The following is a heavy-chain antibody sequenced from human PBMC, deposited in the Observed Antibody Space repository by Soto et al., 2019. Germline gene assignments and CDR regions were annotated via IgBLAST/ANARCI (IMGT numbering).Heavy chain of an antibody. J-gene: IGHJ4*02. D-gene: IGHD3-22*01. V-gene: IGHV4-31*03. CDR3: VRGADHYECGF. CDR1: GDSIINGINY. Sequence: QVQVQESGPGLVKPSQTLSLTCSVSGDSIINGINYWTWIRQHPGKGLEWIGHVHYSGSIYYNPSPQGRGSMSVDTSKNQVSMELRSVTVADTVVYYCVRGADHYECGFCGQGTPVTVSS. CDR2: VHYSGSI.